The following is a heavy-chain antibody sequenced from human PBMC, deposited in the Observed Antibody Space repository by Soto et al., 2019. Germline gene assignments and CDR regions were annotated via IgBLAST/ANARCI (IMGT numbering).Heavy chain of an antibody. Sequence: GGSLRFSCAASGFTFSSYGMHWVRQAPGKGLEWVAVISYDGSNKYYADSVKGRFTISRDNSKNTLYLQMNSLRAEDTAVYYCAKGIAAAGSSILYFQHWGQGTLVTVSS. D-gene: IGHD6-13*01. CDR1: GFTFSSYG. CDR3: AKGIAAAGSSILYFQH. V-gene: IGHV3-30*18. J-gene: IGHJ1*01. CDR2: ISYDGSNK.